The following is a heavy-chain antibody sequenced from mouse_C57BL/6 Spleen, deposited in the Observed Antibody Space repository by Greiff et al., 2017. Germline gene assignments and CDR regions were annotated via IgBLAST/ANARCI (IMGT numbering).Heavy chain of an antibody. V-gene: IGHV1-69*01. D-gene: IGHD1-1*01. CDR2: IDPSDSYT. CDR1: GYTFTGYW. CDR3: ARVLRGAMDY. Sequence: QVQLQQPGAELVMPGASVKLSCKASGYTFTGYWMHWVKQRPGQGLEWIGEIDPSDSYTNYNQKFKGKSTLTVDKSSSTAYMQLSSLTSEDSAVYYCARVLRGAMDYWGQGTSVTVSS. J-gene: IGHJ4*01.